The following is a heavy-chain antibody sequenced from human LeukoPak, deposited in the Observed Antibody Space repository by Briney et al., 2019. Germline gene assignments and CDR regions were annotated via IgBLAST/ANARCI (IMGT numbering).Heavy chain of an antibody. CDR2: IYYSGST. Sequence: ASETLSLTCTVSGGSISSYYWSWIRQPPGKGLEWIGYIYYSGSTNYNPSLKSRVTISVDTSKNQFSLKLSSVTAADTAVYYCARLETSVTEHNWFDPWGQGTLVTVSS. CDR3: ARLETSVTEHNWFDP. D-gene: IGHD2-21*02. V-gene: IGHV4-59*01. J-gene: IGHJ5*02. CDR1: GGSISSYY.